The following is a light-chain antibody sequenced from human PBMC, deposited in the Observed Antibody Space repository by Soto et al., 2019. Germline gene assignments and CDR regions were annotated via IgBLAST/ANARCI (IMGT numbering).Light chain of an antibody. Sequence: DIPMTQSPSSLSASVGDRVTITCQASQDIANFLNWYQQKPGKAPNLLIYAASNLETGVPSRFSGSGSGTDFTFTISSLQPEDIATYYCQQYENLPPFTFGQGTKLEIK. CDR2: AAS. J-gene: IGKJ2*01. CDR1: QDIANF. V-gene: IGKV1-33*01. CDR3: QQYENLPPFT.